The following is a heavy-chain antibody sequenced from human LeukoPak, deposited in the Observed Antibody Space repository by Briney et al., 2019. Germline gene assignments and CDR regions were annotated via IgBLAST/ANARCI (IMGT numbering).Heavy chain of an antibody. V-gene: IGHV1-46*01. CDR1: GYTFTNYY. CDR3: ARIRDGYNDAYDI. CDR2: INPGGDNT. J-gene: IGHJ3*02. Sequence: GASVKVSCKASGYTFTNYYIHWVRQAPGQGLEWMGLINPGGDNTNYAQNFQGGVTMTRDTSASTVYMELSSLRSEDTAIYYCARIRDGYNDAYDIWGQGTVVTVPS. D-gene: IGHD5-24*01.